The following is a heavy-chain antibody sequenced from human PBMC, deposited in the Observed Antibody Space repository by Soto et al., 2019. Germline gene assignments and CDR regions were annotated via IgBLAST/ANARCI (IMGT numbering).Heavy chain of an antibody. CDR1: GFTFSSYA. J-gene: IGHJ6*02. Sequence: GGSLRLSCAASGFTFSSYAMSWVRQAPGKGLEWVSAISGSGGSTYYADSVKGRFTISRDNSKNTLYLQMNSLRAEDTAVYYCAKDRRITIFGVVHPGNYYCYGMDVWGQGTTVTVSS. CDR3: AKDRRITIFGVVHPGNYYCYGMDV. CDR2: ISGSGGST. V-gene: IGHV3-23*01. D-gene: IGHD3-3*01.